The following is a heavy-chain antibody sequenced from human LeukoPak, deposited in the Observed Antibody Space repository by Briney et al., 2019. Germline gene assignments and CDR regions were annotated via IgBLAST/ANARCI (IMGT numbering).Heavy chain of an antibody. CDR3: ARGRVITVAGRPTLRYFDY. Sequence: SQALSLTCAISGDSVSSNSAAWNWIRQSPSRGLEWLGRTYYRSKWYNDYAVSVKSRITINPDTSKNQFSLQLNSVTPEDTAVYYCARGRVITVAGRPTLRYFDYWGQGTLVTVSS. V-gene: IGHV6-1*01. CDR1: GDSVSSNSAA. J-gene: IGHJ4*02. CDR2: TYYRSKWYN. D-gene: IGHD6-19*01.